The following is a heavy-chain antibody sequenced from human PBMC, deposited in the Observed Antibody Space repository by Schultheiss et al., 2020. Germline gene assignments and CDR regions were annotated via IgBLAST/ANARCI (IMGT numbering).Heavy chain of an antibody. Sequence: GGSLRLSCAASGFTVSSNYMSWVRQAPGKGLEWVSVIYSGGSTYYADSVKGRFTISRDNSKNTLYLQMNSLRAEDRAVYYCAREHYNWNDVTGYFDYWGEGTLVSVSA. D-gene: IGHD1-20*01. CDR1: GFTVSSNY. V-gene: IGHV3-66*01. CDR2: IYSGGST. J-gene: IGHJ4*02. CDR3: AREHYNWNDVTGYFDY.